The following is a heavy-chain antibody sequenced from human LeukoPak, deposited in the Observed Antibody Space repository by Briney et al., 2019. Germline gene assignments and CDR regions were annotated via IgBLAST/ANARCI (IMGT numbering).Heavy chain of an antibody. J-gene: IGHJ3*02. Sequence: PGGSLRLSCAASGFTFDDYGMSWVRQAPGKGLEWVSGINWNGGSTGYADSVKGRFTISRDNAKNSLYLQMNSLTTEDTAVYYCARGSRPNYFDTMNIWGQGTMVTVSS. CDR3: ARGSRPNYFDTMNI. CDR1: GFTFDDYG. D-gene: IGHD3-22*01. V-gene: IGHV3-20*04. CDR2: INWNGGST.